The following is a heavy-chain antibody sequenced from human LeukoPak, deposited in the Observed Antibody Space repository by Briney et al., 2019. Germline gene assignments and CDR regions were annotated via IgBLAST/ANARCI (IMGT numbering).Heavy chain of an antibody. CDR1: GYTLTELS. J-gene: IGHJ4*02. D-gene: IGHD3-3*01. CDR2: FDPEDGET. Sequence: GASVKVSCKVSGYTLTELSMHWVRQAPGKGLEWMGGFDPEDGETIYAQKFQGRVTMTEGTSTDTAYMELSSLRSEDTAVYYCATVAIFGVVTTPYFDYWGQGTLVTVSS. CDR3: ATVAIFGVVTTPYFDY. V-gene: IGHV1-24*01.